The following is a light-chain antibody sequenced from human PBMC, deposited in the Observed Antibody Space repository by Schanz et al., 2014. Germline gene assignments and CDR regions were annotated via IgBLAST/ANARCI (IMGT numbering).Light chain of an antibody. CDR1: QTISSY. V-gene: IGKV1-39*01. J-gene: IGKJ1*01. CDR3: QQSYRTPPT. CDR2: AAS. Sequence: DIQMTQSPSSLSASVGDRVTITCRASQTISSYLNWYQQKPGKAPKVLIYAASSLQSGVPSRFSGSGSGTDFTLTISSLQPEDFATYYCQQSYRTPPTFGQRTKVEIK.